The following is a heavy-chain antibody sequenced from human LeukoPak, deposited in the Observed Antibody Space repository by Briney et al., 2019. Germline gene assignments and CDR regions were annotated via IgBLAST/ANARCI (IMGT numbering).Heavy chain of an antibody. CDR2: IYYSGST. D-gene: IGHD5-18*01. J-gene: IGHJ4*02. CDR3: ARENPVDTAIDY. CDR1: GGSISSYY. Sequence: SETLSLTCIVSGGSISSYYWRWIRQPPGKGLEWIGYIYYSGSTNYNPSLKSRVTISVDTSKNQFSLKLSSVTAADTAVYYCARENPVDTAIDYWGQGTLVTVSS. V-gene: IGHV4-59*01.